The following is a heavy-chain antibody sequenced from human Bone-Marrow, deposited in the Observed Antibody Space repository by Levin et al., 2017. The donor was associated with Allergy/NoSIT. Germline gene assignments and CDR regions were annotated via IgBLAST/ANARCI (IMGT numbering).Heavy chain of an antibody. Sequence: GGSLRLSCTTSGFTFSSSGMHWVRQAPGKGLEWVAVMWSDGTQKYYADSVKGRFTISRDNSKNTLYLQMNTLSAEDTAVYYCARERDLHFDYWGQGTLVTVSA. J-gene: IGHJ4*02. CDR3: ARERDLHFDY. V-gene: IGHV3-33*01. CDR1: GFTFSSSG. CDR2: MWSDGTQK.